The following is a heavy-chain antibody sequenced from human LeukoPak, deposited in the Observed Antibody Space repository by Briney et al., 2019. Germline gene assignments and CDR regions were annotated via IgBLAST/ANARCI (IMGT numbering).Heavy chain of an antibody. CDR1: GGSISSYY. V-gene: IGHV4-4*07. CDR2: IYTSGST. CDR3: ARETAAAEGYYFDY. J-gene: IGHJ4*02. D-gene: IGHD6-13*01. Sequence: SETLSLTCTVSGGSISSYYWSWIRQPAGKGLGWIGRIYTSGSTNYNPSLKSRVTMSVDTSKNQFSLKLSSVTAADTAVYYCARETAAAEGYYFDYWGQGTLVTVSS.